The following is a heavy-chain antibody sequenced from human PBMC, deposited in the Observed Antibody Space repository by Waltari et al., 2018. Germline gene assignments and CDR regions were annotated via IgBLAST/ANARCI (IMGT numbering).Heavy chain of an antibody. V-gene: IGHV4-4*07. Sequence: QVQLRESGPGLVKPSETLSLTCTVSGGSISSNYWSWIRQPAGKGLEWIGRIYTSGSTNYNPSLESRVTMSVDTSKNQFSLKLTSVTAADTAVYYCARAIWRSTWKLGQFDPWGQGILVTVSS. D-gene: IGHD3-16*01. CDR3: ARAIWRSTWKLGQFDP. CDR1: GGSISSNY. J-gene: IGHJ5*02. CDR2: IYTSGST.